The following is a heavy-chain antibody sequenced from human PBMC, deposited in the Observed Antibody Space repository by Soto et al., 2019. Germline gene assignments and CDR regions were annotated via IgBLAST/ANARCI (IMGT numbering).Heavy chain of an antibody. CDR1: GGSFSGYY. J-gene: IGHJ6*02. V-gene: IGHV4-34*01. Sequence: SETLSLTCAVYGGSFSGYYWSWIRQPPGKGLEWIGEINHSGSTNYNPSLKSRVTISVDTSKNQFSLKLSSVTAADTAVYYCARKITGDYYYGMDVWGQGTTVTVSS. CDR3: ARKITGDYYYGMDV. CDR2: INHSGST. D-gene: IGHD7-27*01.